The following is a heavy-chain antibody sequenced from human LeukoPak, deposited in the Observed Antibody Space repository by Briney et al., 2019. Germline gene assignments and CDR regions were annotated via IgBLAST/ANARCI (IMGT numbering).Heavy chain of an antibody. Sequence: PGRSLRLSCAASGFTFSNYGLHWVRQAPGKGLEWVAVISYDGSNKYYADSVKGRFTISRDNSKNTLYLQMDSLRAEDTAVYYCARQDYAGTFDIWGQGTAVTVYS. J-gene: IGHJ3*02. CDR1: GFTFSNYG. D-gene: IGHD4-17*01. CDR2: ISYDGSNK. V-gene: IGHV3-30*03. CDR3: ARQDYAGTFDI.